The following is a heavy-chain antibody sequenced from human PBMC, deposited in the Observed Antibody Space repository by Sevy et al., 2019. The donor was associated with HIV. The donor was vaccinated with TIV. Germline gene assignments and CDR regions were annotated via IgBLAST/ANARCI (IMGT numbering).Heavy chain of an antibody. D-gene: IGHD2-15*01. V-gene: IGHV4-34*01. Sequence: SETLSLTCAVSGVSFSDYYWAWVRQPPGKGLEWIGEVSQSGRANYNPSLRSRVIMSLDTSNNQFSLKWTSVTAADTAMYYCARGPLFSPEYCSGGACPTIDYWSQGTRVTVSS. CDR3: ARGPLFSPEYCSGGACPTIDY. CDR1: GVSFSDYY. CDR2: VSQSGRA. J-gene: IGHJ4*02.